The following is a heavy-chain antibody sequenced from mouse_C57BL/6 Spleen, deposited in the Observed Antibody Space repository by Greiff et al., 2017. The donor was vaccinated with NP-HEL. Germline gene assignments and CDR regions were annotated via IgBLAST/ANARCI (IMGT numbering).Heavy chain of an antibody. J-gene: IGHJ4*01. V-gene: IGHV5-4*01. CDR3: AAIPTGYAMDY. CDR2: ISDGGSYT. CDR1: GFTFSSYA. Sequence: EVQGVESGGGLVKPGGSLKLSCAASGFTFSSYAMSWVRQTPEKRLEWVATISDGGSYTYYPDNVKGRFTISRDNAKNNLYLQMSHLKSEDTAMYYCAAIPTGYAMDYWGQGTSVTVSS.